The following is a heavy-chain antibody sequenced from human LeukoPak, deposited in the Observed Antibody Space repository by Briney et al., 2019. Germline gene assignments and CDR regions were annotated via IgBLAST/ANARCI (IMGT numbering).Heavy chain of an antibody. Sequence: SETLSLTCTVSGGSISSYYWSWIRQPPGKGLEWIGYIYYSGSTNYNPSLKSRVTISVDTSKNQFSLKLSSVTAADTAVYYCARDVRGYNGYDYYGMDVWGQGTTVTVS. CDR1: GGSISSYY. V-gene: IGHV4-59*01. CDR3: ARDVRGYNGYDYYGMDV. J-gene: IGHJ6*02. D-gene: IGHD5-12*01. CDR2: IYYSGST.